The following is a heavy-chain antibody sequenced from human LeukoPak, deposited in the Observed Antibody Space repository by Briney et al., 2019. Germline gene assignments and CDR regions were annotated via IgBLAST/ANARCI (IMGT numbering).Heavy chain of an antibody. Sequence: GGSLRLSCAASGFTFSSYWMHWVRQAPGKGLEWVAVISYDGSNKYYADSVKGRFTISRDNSKNTLYLQMNSLRAEDTAVYYCARGGFDPWGQGTLVTVSS. J-gene: IGHJ5*02. CDR1: GFTFSSYW. V-gene: IGHV3-30*03. CDR3: ARGGFDP. CDR2: ISYDGSNK.